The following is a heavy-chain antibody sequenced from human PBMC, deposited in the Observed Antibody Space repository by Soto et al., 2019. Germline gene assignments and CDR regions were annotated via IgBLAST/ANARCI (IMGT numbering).Heavy chain of an antibody. D-gene: IGHD2-21*02. CDR2: IWYDGSNK. Sequence: GGSLRLSCAASGFTFSSYGMHWVRQAPGKGLEWVAGIWYDGSNKYYADSVKGRFTISRDNSKNTLYLQMNSLRAEDTAVYYCARECEKCDDAFDIWGQGTMVTVSS. CDR3: ARECEKCDDAFDI. CDR1: GFTFSSYG. V-gene: IGHV3-33*01. J-gene: IGHJ3*02.